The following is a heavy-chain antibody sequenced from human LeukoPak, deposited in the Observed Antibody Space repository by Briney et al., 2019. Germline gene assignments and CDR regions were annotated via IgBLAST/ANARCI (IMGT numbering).Heavy chain of an antibody. CDR1: GFTFSSNA. Sequence: GVLRLSCAASGFTFSSNAMSWVRQAPGKGLEWVSAISGSGGSTYYADSVKGRFTISRDNSKNTLYLQMNSLRAEDTAVYYCAKDSYESLPFDYWGQGTLVTVSS. CDR2: ISGSGGST. V-gene: IGHV3-23*01. D-gene: IGHD3-3*01. CDR3: AKDSYESLPFDY. J-gene: IGHJ4*02.